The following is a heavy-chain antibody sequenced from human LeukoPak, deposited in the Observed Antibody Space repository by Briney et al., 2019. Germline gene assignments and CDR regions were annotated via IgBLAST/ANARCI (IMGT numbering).Heavy chain of an antibody. CDR2: IYYTGST. D-gene: IGHD1-26*01. CDR3: ARGGNYWPQWWFDP. CDR1: GGSISTYY. Sequence: SETLSLTCTVSGGSISTYYWSWIRQPPGKGLEWIGYIYYTGSTSYNPSLKSRVTMSLDASKNQSSLELNSVTPADTAVYYCARGGNYWPQWWFDPWGRGTLVSVSS. J-gene: IGHJ5*02. V-gene: IGHV4-59*01.